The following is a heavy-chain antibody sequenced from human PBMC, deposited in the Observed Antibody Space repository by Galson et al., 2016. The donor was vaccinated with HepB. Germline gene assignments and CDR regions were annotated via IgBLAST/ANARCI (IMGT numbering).Heavy chain of an antibody. CDR2: DSVHGGRK. Sequence: SLRLSCAASGFTFNKYGMHWVRQAPGKGLEWVAADSVHGGRKWYADSVKGRFTISRDNPNNMLFLQMSSLRADDTDVYYCAKRTEYCPPVGCSVDYWGQGTLVSVSS. CDR1: GFTFNKYG. D-gene: IGHD2/OR15-2a*01. J-gene: IGHJ4*02. CDR3: AKRTEYCPPVGCSVDY. V-gene: IGHV3-30*18.